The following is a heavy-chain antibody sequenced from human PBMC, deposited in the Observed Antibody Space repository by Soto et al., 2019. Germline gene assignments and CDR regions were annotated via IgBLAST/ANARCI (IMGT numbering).Heavy chain of an antibody. CDR1: GFSFSSYS. Sequence: EVQLVESGGGLVTPGGALRLFCASSGFSFSSYSMNWVRLAPGKGLEWVSSISSRSGYIFYADSIRGRFTISRDNAKKSLYLQMSSLRADDTAVYYCAKGTGDCIRSYGFDIWGQGTMVTVSS. CDR3: AKGTGDCIRSYGFDI. D-gene: IGHD2-21*02. J-gene: IGHJ3*02. V-gene: IGHV3-21*01. CDR2: ISSRSGYI.